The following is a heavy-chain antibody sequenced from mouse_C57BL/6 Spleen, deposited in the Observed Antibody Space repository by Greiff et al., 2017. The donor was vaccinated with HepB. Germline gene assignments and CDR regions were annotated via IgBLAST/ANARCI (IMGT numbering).Heavy chain of an antibody. V-gene: IGHV1-82*01. CDR2: IYPGDGDT. D-gene: IGHD1-1*01. CDR3: AKGPHYYGSGYWYFDV. J-gene: IGHJ1*03. CDR1: GYAFSSSW. Sequence: VQLQESGPELVKPGASVKISCKASGYAFSSSWMNWVKQRPGKGLEWIGRIYPGDGDTNYNGKFKGKATLTADKSSSTAYMQLSSLTSEDSAVYFCAKGPHYYGSGYWYFDVWGTGTTVTVSS.